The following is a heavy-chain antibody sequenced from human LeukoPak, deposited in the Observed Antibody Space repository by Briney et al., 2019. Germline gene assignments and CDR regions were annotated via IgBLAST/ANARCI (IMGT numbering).Heavy chain of an antibody. V-gene: IGHV3-21*01. J-gene: IGHJ6*04. CDR1: GFTFSAYN. CDR2: ITTSSTYM. D-gene: IGHD3-10*02. CDR3: AELGITMIGGV. Sequence: GGSLRLSCAASGFTFSAYNMNWVRRTPGKGLEWVSSITTSSTYMFYADSVRGRFTISRDNAENSLYLQMNSLRAEDTAVYYCAELGITMIGGVWGKGTTVTISS.